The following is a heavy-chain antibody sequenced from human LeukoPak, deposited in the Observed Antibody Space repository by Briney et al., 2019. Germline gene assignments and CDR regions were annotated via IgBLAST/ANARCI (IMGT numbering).Heavy chain of an antibody. CDR2: IYYSGST. Sequence: SETLSLTCTVSGGSISSSSYYWGWIRQPPGKGLEWIGSIYYSGSTYYNPSLKSRVTISVDTSKNQFSLKLSSVTAADTAVYYCATPISGHYYDSSGSGVPRPPVGDYWGQGTLVTVSS. CDR3: ATPISGHYYDSSGSGVPRPPVGDY. CDR1: GGSISSSSYY. V-gene: IGHV4-39*01. D-gene: IGHD3-22*01. J-gene: IGHJ4*02.